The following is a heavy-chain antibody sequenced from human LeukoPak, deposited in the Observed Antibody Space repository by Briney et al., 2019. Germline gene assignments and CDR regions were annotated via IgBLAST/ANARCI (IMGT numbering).Heavy chain of an antibody. CDR1: GFTFSSYS. CDR3: ASIQWQTRGY. D-gene: IGHD5-12*01. V-gene: IGHV3-21*01. J-gene: IGHJ4*02. CDR2: ISSSSSYI. Sequence: PGWSLRLSCAASGFTFSSYSMNWVRQAPGKGLEWVSSISSSSSYIYYADSVKGRFTISRDNAKNSLYLQMNSLRAEDTAVYYCASIQWQTRGYWGQGTLVTVSS.